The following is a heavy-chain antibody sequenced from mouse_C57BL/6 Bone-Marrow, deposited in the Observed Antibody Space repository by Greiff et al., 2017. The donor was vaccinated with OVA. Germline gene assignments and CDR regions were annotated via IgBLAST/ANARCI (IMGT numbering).Heavy chain of an antibody. J-gene: IGHJ4*01. CDR2: IYPSDSYT. CDR1: GYTFTSYW. V-gene: IGHV1-59*01. D-gene: IGHD1-1*01. CDR3: ARDPLYYYGSSGDYAMDY. Sequence: VQLQQPGAELVRPGTSVKLSCKASGYTFTSYWMHWVKQRPGQGLEWIGVIYPSDSYTNYNQKFKGKATLTVDTSSSTAYMQLSSLTSEDSAVYYCARDPLYYYGSSGDYAMDYWGQGTSVTVSS.